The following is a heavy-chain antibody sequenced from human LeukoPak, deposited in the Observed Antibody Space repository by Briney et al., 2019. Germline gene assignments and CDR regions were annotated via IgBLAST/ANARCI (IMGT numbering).Heavy chain of an antibody. V-gene: IGHV4-34*01. CDR3: ARGHYDYVWGSYPNPFFDY. CDR2: INHSGST. Sequence: SETLSLTCAVYGGSFSGYYWSRIRQPPGKGLEWIGEINHSGSTNYNPSLKSRVTISVDTSKNQFSLKLSSVTAADTAVYYCARGHYDYVWGSYPNPFFDYWGQGTLVTVSS. D-gene: IGHD3-16*02. CDR1: GGSFSGYY. J-gene: IGHJ4*02.